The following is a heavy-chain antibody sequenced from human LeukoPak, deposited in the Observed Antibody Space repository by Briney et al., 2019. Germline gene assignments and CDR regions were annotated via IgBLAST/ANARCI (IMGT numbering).Heavy chain of an antibody. Sequence: PGGSLRLSCAASGFTFTNYALSWVRQAPGNGLEWVSAISGSGGSTYYADSVKGRFTISRDNSRNTLYLHMNSLRAEDTAVYYCAKQAPMIVGWGQGTLVTVSS. D-gene: IGHD3-22*01. CDR3: AKQAPMIVG. J-gene: IGHJ4*02. CDR2: ISGSGGST. V-gene: IGHV3-23*01. CDR1: GFTFTNYA.